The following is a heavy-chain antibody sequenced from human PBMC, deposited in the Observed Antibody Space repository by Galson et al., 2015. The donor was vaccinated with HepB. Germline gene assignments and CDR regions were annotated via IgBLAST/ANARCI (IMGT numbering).Heavy chain of an antibody. D-gene: IGHD6-19*01. J-gene: IGHJ4*02. Sequence: CAISGDSVSSNSAAWNWIRQSPSRGLEWLGRTYYRSKWYNDYAVSVKSRITINPDTSKNQFSLQLNSVTPEDTAVYYCARVSYSSGWSVVFDYWGQGTLVTVSS. V-gene: IGHV6-1*01. CDR2: TYYRSKWYN. CDR3: ARVSYSSGWSVVFDY. CDR1: GDSVSSNSAA.